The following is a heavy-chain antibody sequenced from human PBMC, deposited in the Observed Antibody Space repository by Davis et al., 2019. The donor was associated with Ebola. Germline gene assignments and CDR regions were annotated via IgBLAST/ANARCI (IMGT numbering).Heavy chain of an antibody. J-gene: IGHJ3*02. CDR3: ARDSGSSFWGDAFDI. CDR1: GGTFSSYA. V-gene: IGHV1-69*06. D-gene: IGHD1-26*01. Sequence: AASVKVSCKASGGTFSSYAISWVRQAPGQGLEWMGGIIPIFGTANYAQKFQGRVTITADKSTSTAYMELSSLRSEDTAVYFCARDSGSSFWGDAFDIWGQGTMVTVSS. CDR2: IIPIFGTA.